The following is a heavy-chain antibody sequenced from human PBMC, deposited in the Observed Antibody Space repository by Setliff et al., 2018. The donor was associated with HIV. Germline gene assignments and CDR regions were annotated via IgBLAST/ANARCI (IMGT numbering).Heavy chain of an antibody. J-gene: IGHJ3*02. Sequence: SETLSLTCTVSGGSISSHYWSWIRQPPGKGLEWIGYIHSTGSTNYNHSLKSRVTISVDTSKNQYSLQLSSVTAADTAVYYCARVQWDLLYVPDAFDIWGQVIMVTVSS. CDR3: ARVQWDLLYVPDAFDI. D-gene: IGHD1-26*01. V-gene: IGHV4-59*11. CDR2: IHSTGST. CDR1: GGSISSHY.